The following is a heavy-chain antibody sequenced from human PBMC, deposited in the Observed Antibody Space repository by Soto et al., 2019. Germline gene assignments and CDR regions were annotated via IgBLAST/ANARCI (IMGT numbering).Heavy chain of an antibody. V-gene: IGHV3-21*01. CDR1: GFTFSSYS. CDR2: ISSSSSYI. Sequence: EVQLVESGGGLVKPGGYLRLSCAASGFTFSSYSMNWVRQAPGQGLEWVSPISSSSSYIYYAESVKGRYTISRDNAKNSLYQQMNSLRAEDTTVYYWARDSTDSSGYYAPMDYWGQGTRVTVSS. D-gene: IGHD3-22*01. CDR3: ARDSTDSSGYYAPMDY. J-gene: IGHJ4*02.